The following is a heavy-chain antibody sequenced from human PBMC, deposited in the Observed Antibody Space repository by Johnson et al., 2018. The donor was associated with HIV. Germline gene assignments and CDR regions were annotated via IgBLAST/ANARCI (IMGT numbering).Heavy chain of an antibody. CDR1: GLPLSNYG. CDR3: AKDPGRQWLVMCAFDI. J-gene: IGHJ3*02. D-gene: IGHD6-19*01. Sequence: VQLVESGGGVVQPGGSLRPSCVASGLPLSNYGMHWVRQAPGKGLEWVPAISGSGGSTYYADSVKGRFTISRDNSKNTLYLQMNSLRAEDTAVYYCAKDPGRQWLVMCAFDIWGQGTMVTVSS. CDR2: ISGSGGST. V-gene: IGHV3-23*04.